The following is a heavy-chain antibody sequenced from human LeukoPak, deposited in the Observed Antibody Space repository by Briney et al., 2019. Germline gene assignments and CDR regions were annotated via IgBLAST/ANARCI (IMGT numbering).Heavy chain of an antibody. CDR2: ISGSGGST. Sequence: GGSLRLSCAASGFTFSSYAMSWVRQAPGKGLEWVSAISGSGGSTYYADSVKGRFTISRDNSKNTLYLQMNSLRAEDTAVYYCAKYYYGSGSYYEDAFDIWGQGTTVTVSS. V-gene: IGHV3-23*01. CDR1: GFTFSSYA. J-gene: IGHJ3*02. CDR3: AKYYYGSGSYYEDAFDI. D-gene: IGHD3-10*01.